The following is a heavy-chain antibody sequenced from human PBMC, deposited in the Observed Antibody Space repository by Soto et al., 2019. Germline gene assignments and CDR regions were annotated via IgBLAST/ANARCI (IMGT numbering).Heavy chain of an antibody. CDR1: GFSLSTSGMC. D-gene: IGHD2-21*02. CDR3: ARIRVGTDVIVTASPIDY. V-gene: IGHV2-70*11. CDR2: IDWHDDK. J-gene: IGHJ4*02. Sequence: GSGPTLVNPTQTLTLTCTFSGFSLSTSGMCVTWIRQPPGKALEWLARIDWHDDKYYSTSLKTRLTVSKDTSKNQVVLTMTNMDPMDTATYFCARIRVGTDVIVTASPIDYWGQGALVTVSS.